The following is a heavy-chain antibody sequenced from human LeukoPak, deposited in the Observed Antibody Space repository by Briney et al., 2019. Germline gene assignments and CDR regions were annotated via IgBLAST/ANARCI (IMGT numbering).Heavy chain of an antibody. CDR2: ISYDGSNK. D-gene: IGHD3-22*01. Sequence: PGGSLRLSCAASGFTFSSYGMHWVRQAPGKGLEWVAVISYDGSNKYYADSVKGRFTISRDNSKNTLYLQMNSLRAEDTAVYYCAKDGSDYYDSSGYFDYWGQGTLVTVSS. CDR1: GFTFSSYG. CDR3: AKDGSDYYDSSGYFDY. J-gene: IGHJ4*02. V-gene: IGHV3-30*18.